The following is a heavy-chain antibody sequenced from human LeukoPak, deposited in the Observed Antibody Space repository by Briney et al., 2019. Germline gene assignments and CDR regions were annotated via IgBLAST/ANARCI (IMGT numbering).Heavy chain of an antibody. Sequence: PSETLSLTCTVSGGSIRSSYYYWGWIRQPPGKGLEWIGSIYDSGSTYYNPSLKSRVTISVDRSKNQFSLKLSSVTAADTAVYYCARERGYYGSGSYSGAFDIWGQGTMVTVSS. CDR3: ARERGYYGSGSYSGAFDI. J-gene: IGHJ3*02. CDR2: IYDSGST. CDR1: GGSIRSSYYY. V-gene: IGHV4-39*07. D-gene: IGHD3-10*01.